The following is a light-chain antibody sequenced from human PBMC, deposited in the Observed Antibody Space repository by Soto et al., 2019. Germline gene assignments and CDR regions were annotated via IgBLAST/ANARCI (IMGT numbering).Light chain of an antibody. CDR3: QSYDISLSGWV. V-gene: IGLV2-23*01. CDR2: EAS. J-gene: IGLJ3*02. Sequence: QSVLTQPASVSGSPGQSITISCTGTSSDVGSYTLVSWYQQHPGKAPKLMIFEASKRPSGVSHRFSGSKSGNTASLTISGLQADDEADYYCQSYDISLSGWVFGGGTKLTVL. CDR1: SSDVGSYTL.